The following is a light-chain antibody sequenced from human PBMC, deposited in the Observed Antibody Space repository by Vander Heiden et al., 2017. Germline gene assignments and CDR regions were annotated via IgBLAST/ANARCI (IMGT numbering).Light chain of an antibody. J-gene: IGKJ4*01. V-gene: IGKV3-11*01. CDR2: DAS. CDR3: QQRSNWPRT. CDR1: QSVSSY. Sequence: EIVLTQSPATLSLSPGERATLYCRASQSVSSYLAWYQQKPAQAPRLLIYDASNRATGIPARFSGSGSGTDFTLTISSLEPEDFAVYYCQQRSNWPRTFGGGTKVEIK.